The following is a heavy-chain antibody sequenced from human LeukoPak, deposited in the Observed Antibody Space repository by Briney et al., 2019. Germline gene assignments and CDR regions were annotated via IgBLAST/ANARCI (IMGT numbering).Heavy chain of an antibody. CDR1: GYTFTGYY. J-gene: IGHJ5*02. CDR3: ARAPTGTNDFGWFDP. D-gene: IGHD1-7*01. CDR2: INPNSGGT. V-gene: IGHV1-2*02. Sequence: GASVKVSCKASGYTFTGYYMHWVRQAPGQGLEWMGWINPNSGGTNYAQKFQGRVTMTRDTSISTAYMELSRLRSDDTAVYYCARAPTGTNDFGWFDPWGQGTLVTVSS.